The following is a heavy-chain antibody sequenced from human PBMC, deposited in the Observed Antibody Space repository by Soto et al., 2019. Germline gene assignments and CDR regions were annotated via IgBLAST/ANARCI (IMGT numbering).Heavy chain of an antibody. J-gene: IGHJ4*02. V-gene: IGHV4-59*01. Sequence: SETLSLTCTVSGGSISNYYCSWIRQPPGKGLEWIGYIYYSGSTNYNPSLKSRVTISLDTSKNQFSLKLSSLTAADTAVYYCARAGAATLSDYWGQGTLVTVSS. CDR2: IYYSGST. D-gene: IGHD2-15*01. CDR1: GGSISNYY. CDR3: ARAGAATLSDY.